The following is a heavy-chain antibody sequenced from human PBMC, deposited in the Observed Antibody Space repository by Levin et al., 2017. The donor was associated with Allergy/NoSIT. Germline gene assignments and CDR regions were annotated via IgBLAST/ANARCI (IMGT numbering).Heavy chain of an antibody. CDR3: ARDLGNSGYAFDY. Sequence: ASVKVSCTASGFPFGNYAMTWVRQAPGKGLEWVAYISGISSHMYYADSVKGRFTVSRDNVKNSVSLQMTSLRDEDTGVYFCARDLGNSGYAFDYWGQGTLVTVSS. CDR1: GFPFGNYA. V-gene: IGHV3-48*02. CDR2: ISGISSHM. J-gene: IGHJ4*02. D-gene: IGHD2-2*01.